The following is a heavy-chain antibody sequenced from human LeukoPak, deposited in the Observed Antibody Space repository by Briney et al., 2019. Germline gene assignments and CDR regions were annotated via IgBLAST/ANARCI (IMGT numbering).Heavy chain of an antibody. V-gene: IGHV3-48*04. CDR1: GFTFSSYS. D-gene: IGHD3-10*02. Sequence: GGSLRLSCAASGFTFSSYSMNWVRQAPEKGLEWVSYISSSGSTIYYADSVKGRFTISRDNAKNSLYLQMNSLRAEDTAVYYCAELGITMIGGVWGKGTTVTISS. J-gene: IGHJ6*04. CDR2: ISSSGSTI. CDR3: AELGITMIGGV.